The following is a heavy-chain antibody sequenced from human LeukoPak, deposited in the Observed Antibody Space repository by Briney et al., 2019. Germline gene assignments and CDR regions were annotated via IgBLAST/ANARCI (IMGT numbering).Heavy chain of an antibody. CDR1: GFTFSSHW. D-gene: IGHD7-27*01. Sequence: GGSLRLSCVASGFTFSSHWMHWVRQVPGRGLMWVSRIDSYGNTMGYADSVKGRFTISRDNAKNTVYLQMNSLTEEDTAVYYCARNNWGIDYWGQGTLVTVSS. CDR3: ARNNWGIDY. CDR2: IDSYGNTM. V-gene: IGHV3-74*01. J-gene: IGHJ4*02.